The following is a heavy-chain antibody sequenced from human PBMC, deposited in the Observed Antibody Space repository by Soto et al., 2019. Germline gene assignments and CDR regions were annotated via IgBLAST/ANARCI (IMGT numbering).Heavy chain of an antibody. D-gene: IGHD5-12*01. CDR1: GFTFSSYR. CDR2: ISSSSSTI. CDR3: AREVGYFFDY. J-gene: IGHJ4*02. V-gene: IGHV3-48*01. Sequence: VGSLRLSCAGSGFTFSSYRLNWVRQAPGKGLEWISYISSSSSTIYYADSVKGRFTISRDNAKNSLYLQMISLRAEDTAVYYCAREVGYFFDYWGQETLVTVSS.